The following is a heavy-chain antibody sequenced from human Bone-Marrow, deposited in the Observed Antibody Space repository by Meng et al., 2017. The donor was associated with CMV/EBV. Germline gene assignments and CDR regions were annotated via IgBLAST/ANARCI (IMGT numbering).Heavy chain of an antibody. J-gene: IGHJ6*02. V-gene: IGHV4-34*01. D-gene: IGHD3-10*01. CDR2: SNHNGRT. CDR3: ARTLVREVPGLPNYYFYHAMDG. Sequence: GSLRLSCAVYGGSFSDYCWSWIRQSPGKGLEWIGESNHNGRTNYNPSLKSRLTISVDTSKNQFSLKLTSVTAADTAVYYCARTLVREVPGLPNYYFYHAMDGWGLGTTVAVSS. CDR1: GGSFSDYC.